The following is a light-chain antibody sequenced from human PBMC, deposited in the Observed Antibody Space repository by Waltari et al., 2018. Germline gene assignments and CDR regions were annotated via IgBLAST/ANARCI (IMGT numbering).Light chain of an antibody. CDR3: QQCNSFSRT. V-gene: IGKV1-5*03. Sequence: TCRASQSSRRWLAWYQQKPGKAPNLLIYEASTLKSGVPSRFSGSGSETEFNLTISSLQPDDFATYYCQQCNSFSRTFGQGTKVEIK. J-gene: IGKJ1*01. CDR1: QSSRRW. CDR2: EAS.